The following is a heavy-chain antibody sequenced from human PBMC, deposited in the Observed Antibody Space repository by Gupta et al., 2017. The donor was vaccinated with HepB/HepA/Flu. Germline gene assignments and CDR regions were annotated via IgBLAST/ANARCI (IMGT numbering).Heavy chain of an antibody. J-gene: IGHJ4*02. Sequence: EVQLLESGGGLVQPGGSLRLSCAASGFTFSSYAMSWARQAPGKGLEWVSAISGSGGSTYYADSVKGRFTISRDNSKNTLYLQMNSLRAEDTAVYYCAKDLRYYGSGSYYDWGQGTLVTVSS. D-gene: IGHD3-10*01. CDR3: AKDLRYYGSGSYYD. CDR1: GFTFSSYA. V-gene: IGHV3-23*01. CDR2: ISGSGGST.